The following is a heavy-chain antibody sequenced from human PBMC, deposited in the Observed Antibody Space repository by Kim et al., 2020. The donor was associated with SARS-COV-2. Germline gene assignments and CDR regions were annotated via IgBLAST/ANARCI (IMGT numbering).Heavy chain of an antibody. CDR3: ARDGHIVVVIAIPSKTGYYGMDV. CDR1: GYTFTSYY. V-gene: IGHV1-46*01. CDR2: INPSGGST. Sequence: ASVKVSCKASGYTFTSYYMHWVRQAPGQGLEWMGIINPSGGSTSYAQKFQGRVTMTRDTSTSTVYMELSSRRSEDTAVYYCARDGHIVVVIAIPSKTGYYGMDVWGQGTTVTVSS. D-gene: IGHD2-21*01. J-gene: IGHJ6*02.